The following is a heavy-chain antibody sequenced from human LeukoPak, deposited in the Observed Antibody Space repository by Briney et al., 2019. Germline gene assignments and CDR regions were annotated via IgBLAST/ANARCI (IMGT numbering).Heavy chain of an antibody. Sequence: ASVKVSCKASGYTFSNYGISWVRQAPGQGLEWMGWISAYNDKTNYAEKFQGRLTMTTDTSTSTAYMELSSLRSEDTAVYYCATKLRPSFDYWGQGTLVTVSS. CDR2: ISAYNDKT. CDR3: ATKLRPSFDY. J-gene: IGHJ4*02. V-gene: IGHV1-18*01. CDR1: GYTFSNYG. D-gene: IGHD3-16*01.